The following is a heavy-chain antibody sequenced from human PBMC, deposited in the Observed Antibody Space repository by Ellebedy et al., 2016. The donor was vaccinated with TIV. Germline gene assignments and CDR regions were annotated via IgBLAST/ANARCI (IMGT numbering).Heavy chain of an antibody. CDR2: INPSGDTK. D-gene: IGHD4-17*01. CDR1: GFTFSSRY. Sequence: ASVKVSCKASGFTFSSRYIHWVRQAPGQGLEWMGQINPSGDTKKLDRVVITKDASTSTAYMELSSLRSEDTATYFCARDSGDYAPDYWGQGTLVTVSA. CDR3: ARDSGDYAPDY. J-gene: IGHJ4*02. V-gene: IGHV1-2*04.